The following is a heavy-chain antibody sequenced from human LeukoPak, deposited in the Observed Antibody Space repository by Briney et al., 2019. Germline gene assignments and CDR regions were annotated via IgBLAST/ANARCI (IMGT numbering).Heavy chain of an antibody. J-gene: IGHJ5*02. Sequence: SETLSLTCTVSGGSISSYYWSWIRRPPGKGLEWIGYIYYNGHSNYNPSLKSRVTISLDTSKNQFSLKLNSVTAADTAVYYCARRGSGLGWFDPWGQGTLVTVSS. D-gene: IGHD2-15*01. CDR2: IYYNGHS. CDR3: ARRGSGLGWFDP. V-gene: IGHV4-59*08. CDR1: GGSISSYY.